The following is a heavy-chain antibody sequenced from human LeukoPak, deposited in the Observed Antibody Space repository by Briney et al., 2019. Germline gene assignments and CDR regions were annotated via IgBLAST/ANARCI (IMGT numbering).Heavy chain of an antibody. J-gene: IGHJ4*02. CDR3: ARGPSIAAAGTSDY. Sequence: PGGSLRLSCAASGFTFSSYSMNWVRQAPGKGLEWVSSISSSSSYIYYADSVKGRFTISRDNAKNSLYLQMSSLRAEDTAVYYCARGPSIAAAGTSDYWGQGTLVTVSS. D-gene: IGHD6-13*01. V-gene: IGHV3-21*01. CDR1: GFTFSSYS. CDR2: ISSSSSYI.